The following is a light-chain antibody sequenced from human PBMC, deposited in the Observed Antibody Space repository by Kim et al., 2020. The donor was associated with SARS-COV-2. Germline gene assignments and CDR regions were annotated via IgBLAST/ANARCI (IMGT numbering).Light chain of an antibody. Sequence: LSPGERGTLSCRASHSVSSYLAWYQQKPGQAPRLLIFDASSRATGIPARFSGSGSGTDFTLTISSLESEDFAVYYCQQHSKWPLTFGGGTKVDIK. V-gene: IGKV3-11*01. CDR3: QQHSKWPLT. J-gene: IGKJ4*01. CDR1: HSVSSY. CDR2: DAS.